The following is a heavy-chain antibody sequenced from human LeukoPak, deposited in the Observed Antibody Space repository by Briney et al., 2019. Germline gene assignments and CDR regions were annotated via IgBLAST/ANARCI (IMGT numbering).Heavy chain of an antibody. CDR2: IKQDGSEK. D-gene: IGHD2-8*02. J-gene: IGHJ6*03. V-gene: IGHV3-7*01. CDR3: ASRYCTGVNCFAASYMCMDV. Sequence: GGSLRLSCAASGFTFSSYSMNWVRQAPGKGLEWVANIKQDGSEKYYVDSVKGRFTISRDNADRSLYLQMTSLRVEDTAVYFCASRYCTGVNCFAASYMCMDVWGKGTTVTVSS. CDR1: GFTFSSYS.